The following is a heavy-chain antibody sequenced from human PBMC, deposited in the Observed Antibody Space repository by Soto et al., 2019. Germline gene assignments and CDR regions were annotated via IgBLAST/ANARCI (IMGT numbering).Heavy chain of an antibody. D-gene: IGHD6-19*01. J-gene: IGHJ4*02. Sequence: QVQLVQSGAEEKKPGTSVKVSCKASGYTFTSYAMHWVRQAPGQRLEWMGWINAGNGNTKYSQKFQGRVTITRDTSASTAYMELSSLRSEDTAVYYCARAVAVPADLDYWGQGTLVTVSS. V-gene: IGHV1-3*05. CDR2: INAGNGNT. CDR1: GYTFTSYA. CDR3: ARAVAVPADLDY.